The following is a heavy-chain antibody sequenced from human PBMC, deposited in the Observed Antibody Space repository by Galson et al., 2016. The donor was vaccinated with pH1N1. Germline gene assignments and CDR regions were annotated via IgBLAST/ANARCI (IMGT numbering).Heavy chain of an antibody. CDR1: GFTFKLNA. V-gene: IGHV3-23*01. D-gene: IGHD1-7*01. Sequence: SLRLSCAASGFTFKLNAMTWVRQAPGKGLEWVSSISASGGTFYTGSVKGRFTISRDNSKNTLYLQMNSLRAEDTALYYCTKVLGNYEAFDLWGQGTLVTVST. CDR3: TKVLGNYEAFDL. CDR2: ISASGGT. J-gene: IGHJ5*02.